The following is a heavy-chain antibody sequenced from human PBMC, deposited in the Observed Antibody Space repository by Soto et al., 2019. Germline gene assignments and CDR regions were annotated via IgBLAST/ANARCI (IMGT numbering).Heavy chain of an antibody. D-gene: IGHD2-21*02. CDR1: GGSISSGGYY. Sequence: PSETLSLTCTVSGGSISSGGYYWSWIRQHPGKGLEWIGYIYYSGSTYYNPSLKSRVTISVDTSKNQFSLKLSSVTAADTAVYYCARELTDSNPGFDPWGQGTLVNVAS. J-gene: IGHJ5*02. CDR3: ARELTDSNPGFDP. V-gene: IGHV4-31*03. CDR2: IYYSGST.